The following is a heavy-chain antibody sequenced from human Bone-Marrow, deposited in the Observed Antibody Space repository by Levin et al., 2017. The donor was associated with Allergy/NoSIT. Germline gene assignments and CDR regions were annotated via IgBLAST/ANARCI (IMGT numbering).Heavy chain of an antibody. Sequence: SETLSLTCTVSGDYISSTNYYWGWIRQPPGKGLEWIGGLSYSGSTYYNPSLKSRVTISLDTAKNQFSLKLNSVTAADTAVYYCARDGFKSSQVHWGQGTLVTVSS. CDR1: GDYISSTNYY. CDR3: ARDGFKSSQVH. D-gene: IGHD2-2*01. J-gene: IGHJ4*02. CDR2: LSYSGST. V-gene: IGHV4-39*07.